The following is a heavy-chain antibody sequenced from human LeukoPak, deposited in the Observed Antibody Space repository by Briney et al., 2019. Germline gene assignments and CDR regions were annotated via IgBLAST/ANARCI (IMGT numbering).Heavy chain of an antibody. D-gene: IGHD1-26*01. CDR1: GFTFSSYS. Sequence: GGSLRLSCAASGFTFSSYSMNWVRQAPGKGLEWVSSISSSSSYIYYADSVKGRFTISRDNAKNSLYLQMNSQRAEDTAVYYCASYPYSGSYFFDYWGQGTLVTVSS. J-gene: IGHJ4*02. CDR2: ISSSSSYI. V-gene: IGHV3-21*01. CDR3: ASYPYSGSYFFDY.